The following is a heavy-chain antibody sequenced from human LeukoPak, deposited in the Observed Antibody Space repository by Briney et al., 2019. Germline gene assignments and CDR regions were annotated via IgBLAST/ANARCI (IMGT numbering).Heavy chain of an antibody. V-gene: IGHV1-18*01. CDR2: ISAYNGST. CDR1: GYTFTSYG. J-gene: IGHJ4*02. Sequence: ASVKVSCKASGYTFTSYGISWVRQAPGQGLEWMGWISAYNGSTNYAQKLQGGVTMTTDTSTSTAYMELRSLRSDDTAVYYCARGYCSSTSCYTGTFFDYWGQGTLVTVSS. CDR3: ARGYCSSTSCYTGTFFDY. D-gene: IGHD2-2*02.